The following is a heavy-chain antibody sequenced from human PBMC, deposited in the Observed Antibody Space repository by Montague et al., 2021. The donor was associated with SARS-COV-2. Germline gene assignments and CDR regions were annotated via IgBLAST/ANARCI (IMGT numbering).Heavy chain of an antibody. V-gene: IGHV3-20*04. Sequence: SLRLSCAGSGFIFDDYGMSWVRQVPGRGLEWVSGITRNSETTDYADSVKGRVTISRDNAKNSLSLQMNSLRVEDTALYYCTRGFRGGPFDYWGQGTLVTVSS. CDR3: TRGFRGGPFDY. CDR2: ITRNSETT. D-gene: IGHD3-10*01. CDR1: GFIFDDYG. J-gene: IGHJ4*02.